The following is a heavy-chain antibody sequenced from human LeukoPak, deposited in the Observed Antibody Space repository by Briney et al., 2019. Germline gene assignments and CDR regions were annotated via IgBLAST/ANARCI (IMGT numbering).Heavy chain of an antibody. CDR1: GGTFSSYA. CDR3: ARAQRVAAAGVFDY. Sequence: GASVKVSCKASGGTFSSYAISWVRQGPGQGLEWMGGIIPIFGTANYAQKFQGRVTINADESTSTAYMELSSLRSEDTAVYYCARAQRVAAAGVFDYWGQGPTVTVSS. J-gene: IGHJ4*03. V-gene: IGHV1-69*13. CDR2: IIPIFGTA. D-gene: IGHD6-13*01.